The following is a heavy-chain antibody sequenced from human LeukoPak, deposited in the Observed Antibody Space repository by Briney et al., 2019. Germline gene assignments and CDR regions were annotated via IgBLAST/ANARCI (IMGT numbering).Heavy chain of an antibody. CDR3: TREGRYRYGYNEYHLYMDI. CDR1: GGSISSYY. J-gene: IGHJ6*03. CDR2: IYYEGST. Sequence: SETLSLTCTVSGGSISSYYWSWIRQSPGKGLEWIGYIYYEGSTNYNPSLRGRVTISVDTPKTQFSLKLSSVTAAETAVYYCTREGRYRYGYNEYHLYMDIWGKGTTVTVSS. V-gene: IGHV4-59*12. D-gene: IGHD5-18*01.